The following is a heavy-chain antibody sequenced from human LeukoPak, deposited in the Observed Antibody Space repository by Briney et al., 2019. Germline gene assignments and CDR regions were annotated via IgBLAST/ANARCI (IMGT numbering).Heavy chain of an antibody. J-gene: IGHJ4*02. CDR1: GGSISSGAYY. CDR2: IYYSGSN. D-gene: IGHD4-17*01. CDR3: ARAPTTNGDFDY. Sequence: SETLSLTCTVSGGSISSGAYYWSWIRQPPGKGLEWIGYIYYSGSNYYNPSLKSRVTISVDTSKNQFSLKLSSVTAADTAVYYCARAPTTNGDFDYWGQGTLVTVSS. V-gene: IGHV4-30-4*08.